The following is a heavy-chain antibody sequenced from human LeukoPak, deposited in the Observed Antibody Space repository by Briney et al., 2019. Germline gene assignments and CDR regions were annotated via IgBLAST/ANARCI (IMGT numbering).Heavy chain of an antibody. CDR3: AKAPVTSCRGAFCYPFDY. CDR1: GFTFSSYG. V-gene: IGHV3-23*01. Sequence: GGSLRLSCVASGFTFSSYGMSWVRQAPGKGLEWVSAVSSSDDGRYYAASVRGRFTISRDTSRSTLYLQMNSLRAEDAAAYYCAKAPVTSCRGAFCYPFDYWGQGTLVTVSS. J-gene: IGHJ4*02. D-gene: IGHD2-15*01. CDR2: VSSSDDGR.